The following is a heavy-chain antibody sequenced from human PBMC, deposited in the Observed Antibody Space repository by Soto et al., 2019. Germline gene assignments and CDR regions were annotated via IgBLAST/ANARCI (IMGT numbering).Heavy chain of an antibody. V-gene: IGHV3-30-3*01. Sequence: GGSLRLSCAASGFTFSSYAMHWVRQAPGKWLEWVAVISYDGSNKYYADSVKGRFTISRDNSKNTLYLQMNSLRAEDTAVYYCARASDYDILTGRPAAFDIWGQGXMVTV. D-gene: IGHD3-9*01. CDR3: ARASDYDILTGRPAAFDI. J-gene: IGHJ3*02. CDR1: GFTFSSYA. CDR2: ISYDGSNK.